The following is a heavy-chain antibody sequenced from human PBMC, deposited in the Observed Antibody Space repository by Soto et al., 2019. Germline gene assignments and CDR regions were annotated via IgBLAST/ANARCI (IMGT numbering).Heavy chain of an antibody. V-gene: IGHV1-3*01. CDR2: INAGNGNT. CDR1: GYTFTSYA. Sequence: QVPLVQSGAEVKKPGASVKVSCKASGYTFTSYAMHWVRQAPGQRLEWMGWINAGNGNTKYSQKFQGRVTITRDTSASTAYMELSSLRSEDTAVYYCARDRSPSGSYGYFDYWGQGTLVTVSS. D-gene: IGHD1-26*01. CDR3: ARDRSPSGSYGYFDY. J-gene: IGHJ4*02.